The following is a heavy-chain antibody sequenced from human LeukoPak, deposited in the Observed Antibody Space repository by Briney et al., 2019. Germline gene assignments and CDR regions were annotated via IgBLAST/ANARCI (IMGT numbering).Heavy chain of an antibody. Sequence: PSQTLSLTCAVSGGSISSGGYSWSWIRQPPGKGLDWIGYIYHSGSAYYNPSLKSRVTISVDRSKNQFSLKLSSVTAADTAVYYCARVVGGAAFDIWGQGTMVTVSS. CDR2: IYHSGSA. V-gene: IGHV4-30-2*01. CDR3: ARVVGGAAFDI. J-gene: IGHJ3*02. D-gene: IGHD1-26*01. CDR1: GGSISSGGYS.